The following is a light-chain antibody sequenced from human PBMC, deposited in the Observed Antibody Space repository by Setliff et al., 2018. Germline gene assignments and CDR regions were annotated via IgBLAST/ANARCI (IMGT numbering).Light chain of an antibody. V-gene: IGLV1-44*01. CDR1: SSNIGSHS. CDR3: ATWDDSLNADVL. J-gene: IGLJ2*01. CDR2: KNS. Sequence: QSVLTQPPSASGTPGQRVTISCSGSSSNIGSHSVSWYQQLPGTAPKLLIYKNSQRSSGVPDRFSGSKSGTSASLAISGLQSEDEADYHCATWDDSLNADVLFGGGTKVTVL.